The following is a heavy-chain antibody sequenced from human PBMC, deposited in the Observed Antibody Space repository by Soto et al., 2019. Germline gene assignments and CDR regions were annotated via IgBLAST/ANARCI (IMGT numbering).Heavy chain of an antibody. J-gene: IGHJ5*02. CDR3: ARRERAAGTDWWFDP. CDR2: IYYSGST. V-gene: IGHV4-39*01. Sequence: SETLSLTCTVSGGCISSRSVHWGWIRQPPGKGLEWIGSIYYSGSTYYSPSLKSRVTISVDTSKNQFSLKLSSVTAADTAVYYCARRERAAGTDWWFDPWGQGTLLTVSS. CDR1: GGCISSRSVH. D-gene: IGHD6-13*01.